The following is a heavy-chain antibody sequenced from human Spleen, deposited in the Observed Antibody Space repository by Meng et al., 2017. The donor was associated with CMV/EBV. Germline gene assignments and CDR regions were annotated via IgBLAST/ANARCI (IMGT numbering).Heavy chain of an antibody. CDR2: ISSSSSYI. J-gene: IGHJ4*02. V-gene: IGHV3-21*01. Sequence: GESLKISCAASGFTFSSYSMNWVRQAPGKGLEWVSSISSSSSYIYYADSVKGRFTISRDNAKNSLYLQMNSLRAEDTAVYYCARVGYCSGGSCYRPNYYFDYWGQGTLVTVSS. CDR3: ARVGYCSGGSCYRPNYYFDY. D-gene: IGHD2-15*01. CDR1: GFTFSSYS.